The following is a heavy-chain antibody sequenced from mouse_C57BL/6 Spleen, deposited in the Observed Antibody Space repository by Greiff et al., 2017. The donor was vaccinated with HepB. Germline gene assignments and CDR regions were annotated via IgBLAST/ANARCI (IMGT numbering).Heavy chain of an antibody. CDR2: INPSNGGT. J-gene: IGHJ1*03. CDR3: ARSGGVRGWYFYV. V-gene: IGHV1-53*01. Sequence: VQLQQPGTELVKPGASVKLSCKASGYTFTSYWMHWVKQRPGQGLEWIGNINPSNGGTNYNEKFKSKATLTVDKSSSTAYMQLSSLTSADSAVYYCARSGGVRGWYFYVWGTGTTVTVSS. CDR1: GYTFTSYW. D-gene: IGHD2-14*01.